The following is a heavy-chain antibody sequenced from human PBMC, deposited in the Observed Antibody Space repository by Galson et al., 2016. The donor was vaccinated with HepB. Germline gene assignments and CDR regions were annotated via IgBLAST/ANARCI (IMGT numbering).Heavy chain of an antibody. CDR2: ISAYNGNT. Sequence: SVKVSCKASGYTFIKYDISWVRQAPGQGLECMGWISAYNGNTNYAQKFQGRVAMTTDTSTSTAYMERRSLRSDDTAVYYCSRGAAPLDVWGTGTTVTVSS. CDR1: GYTFIKYD. D-gene: IGHD6-25*01. J-gene: IGHJ6*04. CDR3: SRGAAPLDV. V-gene: IGHV1-18*04.